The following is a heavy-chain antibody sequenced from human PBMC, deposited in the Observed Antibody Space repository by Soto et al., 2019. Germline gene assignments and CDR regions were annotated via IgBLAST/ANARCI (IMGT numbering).Heavy chain of an antibody. D-gene: IGHD3-3*01. CDR1: GFTFSDYG. CDR2: LWYDGSGE. J-gene: IGHJ4*02. CDR3: ARDSVRFLEHFSKDYFDY. V-gene: IGHV3-33*08. Sequence: QVHLVESGGGVVQPGGSLRLSCAGSGFTFSDYGMHWVRQAPGKGLEWVAVLWYDGSGEYYTDSVRGRFTISRVNSKNTLYLQMNNLRDEDTGVYYSARDSVRFLEHFSKDYFDYWGQGTRVTVSS.